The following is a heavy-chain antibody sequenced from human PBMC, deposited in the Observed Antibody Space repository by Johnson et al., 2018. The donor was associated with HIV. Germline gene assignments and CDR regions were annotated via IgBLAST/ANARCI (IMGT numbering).Heavy chain of an antibody. CDR2: LSYDGSNK. V-gene: IGHV3-30*03. J-gene: IGHJ3*02. CDR3: TRQGKGDAFDI. Sequence: QVQLVESGGGVVQPGKSLRLSCAASGFTFSSYGMHWVRQAPGKGLEWVAVLSYDGSNKFYADSVKGRFTISRDDSKGIAYVQMKSLKTEDTAVYYCTRQGKGDAFDIWGQGTMVTVSS. CDR1: GFTFSSYG.